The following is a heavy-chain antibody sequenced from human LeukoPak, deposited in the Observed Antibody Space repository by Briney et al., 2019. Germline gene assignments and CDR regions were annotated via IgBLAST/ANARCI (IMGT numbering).Heavy chain of an antibody. J-gene: IGHJ4*02. CDR3: ARVTLKTLGFEC. CDR1: GYIFTNYY. D-gene: IGHD3-16*01. CDR2: INPDSGGP. Sequence: ASVKVSCTASGYIFTNYYMHWVRQAPGQGLEWMGWINPDSGGPNYAQKFQGRVTMTRHTSVSTAYMELNSLRSDDTAVYYCARVTLKTLGFECWVRGTLVSVCS. V-gene: IGHV1-2*02.